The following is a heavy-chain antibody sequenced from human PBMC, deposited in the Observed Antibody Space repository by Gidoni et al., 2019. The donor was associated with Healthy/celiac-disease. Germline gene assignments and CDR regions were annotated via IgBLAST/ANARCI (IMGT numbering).Heavy chain of an antibody. CDR3: ATDRRMVPPTYYYYGMDV. CDR2: FDPEDGEP. D-gene: IGHD2-8*01. Sequence: QVQLVQSGAEGKKPGASVKVSCKVSGYTLTELSRHWVRQAPGKGLEWVGGFDPEDGEPIYAQKFQGRVTMTEDTSTDTAYLELSSLRSEDPAVYYCATDRRMVPPTYYYYGMDVWGQGTTVTVSS. V-gene: IGHV1-24*01. CDR1: GYTLTELS. J-gene: IGHJ6*02.